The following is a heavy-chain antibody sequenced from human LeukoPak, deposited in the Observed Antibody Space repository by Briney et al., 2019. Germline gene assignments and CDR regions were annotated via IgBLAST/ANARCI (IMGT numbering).Heavy chain of an antibody. V-gene: IGHV1-2*06. CDR1: GYTFTGYY. CDR2: INPNSGGT. Sequence: ASVKVSCKASGYTFTGYYMHWVRQAPGQGLEWMGRINPNSGGTNYAQKFQGRVTITADESTSTAYMELSSLRSEDTAVYYCASCYYYDSSGYYTRTNFDYWGQGTLVTVSS. J-gene: IGHJ4*02. D-gene: IGHD3-22*01. CDR3: ASCYYYDSSGYYTRTNFDY.